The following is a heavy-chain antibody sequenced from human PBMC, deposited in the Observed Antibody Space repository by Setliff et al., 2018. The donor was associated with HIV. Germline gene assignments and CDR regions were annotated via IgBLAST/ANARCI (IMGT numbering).Heavy chain of an antibody. Sequence: ASVKVSCKASGYTFTTYSITWVRQAPGQGLEWMGGINTNTGSPTYAQGFTGRFVFSLDTSVSTAYLQISSLKAEDTAVYYCAGSWSGYPLSFGYWGQGTLVTVSS. CDR2: INTNTGSP. V-gene: IGHV7-4-1*02. CDR1: GYTFTTYS. D-gene: IGHD3-3*01. CDR3: AGSWSGYPLSFGY. J-gene: IGHJ4*02.